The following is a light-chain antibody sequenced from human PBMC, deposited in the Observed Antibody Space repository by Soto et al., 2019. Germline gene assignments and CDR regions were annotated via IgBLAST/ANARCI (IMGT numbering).Light chain of an antibody. V-gene: IGKV3-20*01. CDR3: HQFASTPRT. CDR2: GAS. J-gene: IGKJ1*01. CDR1: QSVDRNY. Sequence: EIVLTQSPGTLSLSPGESATLSCRASQSVDRNYLAWCQQRPGQAPRLLIYGASSRATGIPPRFSGSGSGTEFVLTISGLEAEDFAVYYCHQFASTPRTFGQGTKVETK.